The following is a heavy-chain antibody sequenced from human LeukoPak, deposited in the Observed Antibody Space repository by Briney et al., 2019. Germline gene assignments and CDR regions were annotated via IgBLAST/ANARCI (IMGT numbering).Heavy chain of an antibody. CDR3: ARDFWEARPDWFDP. CDR2: IYYSGST. J-gene: IGHJ3*01. Sequence: SETLSLTCTVSGGSISSYYWSWIRQPPGKGLEWIGYIYYSGSTNYNPSLKSRVTISVDTSKNQFSLKLSSVTAADTAVYYCARDFWEARPDWFDPWGQGTMVTVSS. CDR1: GGSISSYY. V-gene: IGHV4-59*01. D-gene: IGHD3/OR15-3a*01.